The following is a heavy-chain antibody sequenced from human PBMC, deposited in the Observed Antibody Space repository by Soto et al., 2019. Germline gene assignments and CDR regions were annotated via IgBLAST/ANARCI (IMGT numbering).Heavy chain of an antibody. CDR3: ATDPMGAAI. J-gene: IGHJ3*02. V-gene: IGHV1-24*01. Sequence: ASVKVSCKASGYTFTSYAMHWVRQAPGKGLEWMGGFNADNGKTIYAQKFQGRVTMTEDTSTDTAYMELSSLRSEDTAVYYCATDPMGAAIWGQGTMVTVSS. D-gene: IGHD1-26*01. CDR1: GYTFTSYA. CDR2: FNADNGKT.